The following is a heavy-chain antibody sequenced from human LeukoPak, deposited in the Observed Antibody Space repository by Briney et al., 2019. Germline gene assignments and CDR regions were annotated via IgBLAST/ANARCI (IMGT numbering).Heavy chain of an antibody. CDR3: AREYCSSTSCYLFDY. D-gene: IGHD2-2*01. V-gene: IGHV4-38-2*02. Sequence: SSETLSLTCTVSGYSISSGYYWGWIRQPPGKALEWSGSIYHSGSSYYNTALKSRVTISVDTSKNQFSLKLSSVTAADTAVYYCAREYCSSTSCYLFDYWGQGTLVTVSS. CDR2: IYHSGSS. CDR1: GYSISSGYY. J-gene: IGHJ4*02.